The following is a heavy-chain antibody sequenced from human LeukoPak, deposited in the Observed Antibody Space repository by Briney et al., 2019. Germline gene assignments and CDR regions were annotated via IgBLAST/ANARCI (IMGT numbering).Heavy chain of an antibody. D-gene: IGHD1-26*01. CDR2: VNESGGT. CDR3: ARGQGATVPQVGKNWFDP. Sequence: SETLSLTCAVYIDSFSNYHWNWIRQTPAKAMEWIGEVNESGGTNISPSLRSRVILSVDTSKNQFSLKLISVTVADTVIYYCARGQGATVPQVGKNWFDPWGQGTRVTVSS. V-gene: IGHV4-34*01. J-gene: IGHJ5*02. CDR1: IDSFSNYH.